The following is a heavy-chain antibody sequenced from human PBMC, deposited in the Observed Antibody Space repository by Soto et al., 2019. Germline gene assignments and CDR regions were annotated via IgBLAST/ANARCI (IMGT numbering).Heavy chain of an antibody. CDR3: ARDLSDAFDI. J-gene: IGHJ3*02. CDR2: ISAYNGNT. CDR1: RYTFTSYG. Sequence: GVPVKPSCKASRYTFTSYGISWLRQAPGQGLEWMGWISAYNGNTNYAQKLQGRVTMTADTSTSTAYMELRSLRSDHTDVYYCARDLSDAFDIWGQGTMVTVSS. V-gene: IGHV1-18*01.